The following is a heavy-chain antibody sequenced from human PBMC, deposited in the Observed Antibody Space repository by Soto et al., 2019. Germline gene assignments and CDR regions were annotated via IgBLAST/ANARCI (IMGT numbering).Heavy chain of an antibody. V-gene: IGHV1-2*04. CDR3: ARRLGAAGDYFYGFDV. J-gene: IGHJ6*02. Sequence: GASVKVSCKASGYTFTEYYIHWVRQAPGRGLEWMGWISPNSGRTKSAQKFQGWVTMTEDTSIATVYMELNGLKSDDTAIYFCARRLGAAGDYFYGFDVWG. CDR1: GYTFTEYY. D-gene: IGHD6-25*01. CDR2: ISPNSGRT.